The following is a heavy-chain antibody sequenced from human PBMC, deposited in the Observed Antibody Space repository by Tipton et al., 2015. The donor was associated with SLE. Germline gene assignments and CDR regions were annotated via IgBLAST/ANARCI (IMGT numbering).Heavy chain of an antibody. CDR1: GGSISSDH. V-gene: IGHV4-59*01. Sequence: TLSLTCSVSGGSISSDHWIWIRQPPGKGLEWLGYISDGGGTNYNPSLKSRVTISIDVSKIQFSLKLSSVTAADTAVYYCAREPDYWGQGTLVTVSS. J-gene: IGHJ4*02. CDR3: AREPDY. CDR2: ISDGGGT.